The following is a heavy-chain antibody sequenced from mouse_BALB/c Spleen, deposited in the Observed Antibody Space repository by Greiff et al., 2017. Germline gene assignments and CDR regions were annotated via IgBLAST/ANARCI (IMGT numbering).Heavy chain of an antibody. J-gene: IGHJ4*01. Sequence: VQVVESGAELVRPGTSVKVSCKASGYAFTNYLIEWVKQRPGQGLEWIGVINPGSGGTNYNEKFKGKATLTADKSSSTAYMQLSSLTSDDSAVYFCARRDYGSSPRYYYAMDYWGQGTSVTVSS. CDR2: INPGSGGT. V-gene: IGHV1-54*01. CDR3: ARRDYGSSPRYYYAMDY. D-gene: IGHD1-1*01. CDR1: GYAFTNYL.